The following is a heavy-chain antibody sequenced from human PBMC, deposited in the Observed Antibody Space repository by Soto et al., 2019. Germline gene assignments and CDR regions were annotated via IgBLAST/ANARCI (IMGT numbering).Heavy chain of an antibody. CDR1: GYSISSGYY. CDR2: IYHNGST. J-gene: IGHJ4*02. CDR3: ARILMNYYRLDY. Sequence: SETLSLTCAVSGYSISSGYYWGWIRQPPGQGPEWIGTIYHNGSTYYNPSLKSRAGISVDSSKSQVSLKLTSVTAADTAVYFCARILMNYYRLDYWGQGALVTVSS. D-gene: IGHD3-10*01. V-gene: IGHV4-38-2*01.